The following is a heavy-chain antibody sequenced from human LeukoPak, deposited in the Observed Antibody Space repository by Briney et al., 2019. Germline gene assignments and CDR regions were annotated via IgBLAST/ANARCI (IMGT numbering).Heavy chain of an antibody. CDR2: IKEDGSEK. V-gene: IGHV3-7*05. D-gene: IGHD5-18*01. Sequence: GGSLRLSCTASGFTFSTNWMSWVRQAPGKGLEWVASIKEDGSEKCYVDSVKGRFTISRDNAKNSLYLQMNSLRAEDTAMYYCAKRPHSSGYYFDYWGQGTLVTVSS. CDR1: GFTFSTNW. CDR3: AKRPHSSGYYFDY. J-gene: IGHJ4*02.